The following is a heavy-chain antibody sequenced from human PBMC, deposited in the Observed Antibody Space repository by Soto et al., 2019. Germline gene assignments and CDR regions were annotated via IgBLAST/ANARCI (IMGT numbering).Heavy chain of an antibody. CDR3: SVVDSTGNWFDP. J-gene: IGHJ5*02. Sequence: QLQLQESGPGLVKPSETLSLTCTVSGGSISSSDFYWGWLRQPPGKGLDFIGSMYYSGTTYYNPSLKNRSTISADTSKTQFSLKLISVTAAAPAVYYCSVVDSTGNWFDPRGQGALVTVSS. V-gene: IGHV4-39*01. CDR2: MYYSGTT. D-gene: IGHD3-22*01. CDR1: GGSISSSDFY.